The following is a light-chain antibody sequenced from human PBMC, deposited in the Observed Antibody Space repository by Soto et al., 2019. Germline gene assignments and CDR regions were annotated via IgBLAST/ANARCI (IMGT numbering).Light chain of an antibody. V-gene: IGKV1-27*01. CDR3: HKYNSAPIT. J-gene: IGKJ5*01. Sequence: DIQMTQSPSSLSASIGDRVTITCRASQGISNYLAWYQQKPGKVPKLLIYDASTLQSGVPSRFSGSGSGTDFTLTMSRLQPEDVATYYCHKYNSAPITFGQGTRLEIK. CDR2: DAS. CDR1: QGISNY.